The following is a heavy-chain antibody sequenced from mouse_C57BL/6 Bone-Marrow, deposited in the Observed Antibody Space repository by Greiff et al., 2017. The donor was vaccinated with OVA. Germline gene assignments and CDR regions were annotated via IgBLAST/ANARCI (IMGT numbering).Heavy chain of an antibody. CDR1: GYAFSSSW. D-gene: IGHD2-1*01. CDR3: ARLYGNYHWYFDV. CDR2: IYPGDGDT. J-gene: IGHJ1*03. Sequence: VQLQESGPELVKPGASVKISCKASGYAFSSSWMNWVKQRPGKGLEWIGRIYPGDGDTNYNGKFKGKATLTADKSSSTAYMQLSSLTSEDSAVYCCARLYGNYHWYFDVWGTGTTVTVSS. V-gene: IGHV1-82*01.